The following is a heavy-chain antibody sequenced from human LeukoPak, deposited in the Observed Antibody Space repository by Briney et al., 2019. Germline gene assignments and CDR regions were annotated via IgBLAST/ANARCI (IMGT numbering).Heavy chain of an antibody. CDR3: ARDPLVVPADYNWFDP. CDR2: INPSSGGT. V-gene: IGHV1-2*02. D-gene: IGHD2-2*01. CDR1: GYTFTGYY. Sequence: GASVKVSCKASGYTFTGYYMHWVRQAPGQGLEWMGWINPSSGGTNYAQKFQGRVTMTRDTSISTAYMELSRLRSDDTAVYYCARDPLVVPADYNWFDPWGQGTLVTVSS. J-gene: IGHJ5*02.